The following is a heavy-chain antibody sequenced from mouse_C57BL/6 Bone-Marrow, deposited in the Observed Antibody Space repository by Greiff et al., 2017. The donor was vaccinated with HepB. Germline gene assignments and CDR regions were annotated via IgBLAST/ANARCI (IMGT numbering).Heavy chain of an antibody. CDR1: GFTFSNYW. CDR3: TEGYAMDY. Sequence: EVKVEESGGGLVQPGGSMKLSCVASGFTFSNYWINWVRQSPEKGLEWVAQIRLKSDNYATHYAESVKGRFTISRDDSKSSVYLQMNNLRAEDTGIYYCTEGYAMDYWGQGTSVTVSS. CDR2: IRLKSDNYAT. J-gene: IGHJ4*01. V-gene: IGHV6-3*01.